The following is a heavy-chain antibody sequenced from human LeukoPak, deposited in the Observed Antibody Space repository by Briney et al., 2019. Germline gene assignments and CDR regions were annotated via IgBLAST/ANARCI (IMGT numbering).Heavy chain of an antibody. D-gene: IGHD1-26*01. CDR1: VGTFTSYA. V-gene: IGHV1-69*13. CDR3: ARGVGGLNTHAMDV. J-gene: IGHJ6*02. CDR2: IIPIFGTA. Sequence: SVKVSCKASVGTFTSYAISWVRQAPRQGLEWMGGIIPIFGTANYAQKSQGRVTITADESTSTAYMELSSLRSEDTAVYYCARGVGGLNTHAMDVWGQGTTVTVSS.